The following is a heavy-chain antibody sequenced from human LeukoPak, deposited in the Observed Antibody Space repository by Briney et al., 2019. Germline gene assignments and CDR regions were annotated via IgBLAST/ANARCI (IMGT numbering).Heavy chain of an antibody. J-gene: IGHJ4*02. D-gene: IGHD1-1*01. Sequence: GGSLRLSCAASGFTFSSYWMSWVRQAPGKGLEWVANIKQDGSEKYIVDSVKGRFTISRDNAKNSLYLQMNSLRADDTAVYYCARGGSRHPSPEDYWGQGTLVTVSS. CDR1: GFTFSSYW. V-gene: IGHV3-7*03. CDR2: IKQDGSEK. CDR3: ARGGSRHPSPEDY.